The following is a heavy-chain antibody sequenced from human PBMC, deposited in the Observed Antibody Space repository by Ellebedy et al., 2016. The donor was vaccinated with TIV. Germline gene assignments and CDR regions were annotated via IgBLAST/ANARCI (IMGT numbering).Heavy chain of an antibody. D-gene: IGHD1-26*01. V-gene: IGHV3-15*01. Sequence: GESLKISCVASGLIFKNTWMSWVRQAPGKGLEWVGRSKSKADGGATDFAAPVRGRFTITRDDSKDTLYLQMNSLKTEDTAVYYCTKNQRWEDQKDYWGQGTLVTVSS. CDR2: SKSKADGGAT. CDR1: GLIFKNTW. J-gene: IGHJ4*02. CDR3: TKNQRWEDQKDY.